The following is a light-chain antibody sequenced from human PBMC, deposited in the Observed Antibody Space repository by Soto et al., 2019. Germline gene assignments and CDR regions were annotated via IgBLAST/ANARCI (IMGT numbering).Light chain of an antibody. CDR3: QQYYNWPPYT. V-gene: IGKV3-15*01. Sequence: EVVLTQSPATLSLSPGDRATLSCRASQSVSSNLAWYQQKPGQIPRLLIYGASTRATGVPPRFSGSRSGTEFTLTISAVQSEDFAVYYCQQYYNWPPYTFGQGTKLDFK. CDR2: GAS. CDR1: QSVSSN. J-gene: IGKJ2*01.